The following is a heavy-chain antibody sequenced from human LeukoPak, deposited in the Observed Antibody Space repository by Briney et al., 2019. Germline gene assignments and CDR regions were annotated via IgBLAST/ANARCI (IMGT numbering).Heavy chain of an antibody. D-gene: IGHD4-17*01. J-gene: IGHJ4*02. CDR2: ISWNSGSI. Sequence: PGRSLRLSCAASGFTFDDYAMHWVRQAPGKGLEWVSGISWNSGSIGYADSVKGRFTISRDNAKNSLYLQMNSLRAEDTALYYCAKDPFMTTVTTYYFDYWGQGTLVTVSS. V-gene: IGHV3-9*01. CDR1: GFTFDDYA. CDR3: AKDPFMTTVTTYYFDY.